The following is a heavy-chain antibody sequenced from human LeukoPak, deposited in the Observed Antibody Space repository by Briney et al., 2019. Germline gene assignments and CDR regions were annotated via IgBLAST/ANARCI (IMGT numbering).Heavy chain of an antibody. J-gene: IGHJ4*02. D-gene: IGHD4-17*01. Sequence: GDSLKISCKGSGYSFTSYWIGWVRQMPGKGLEWMGIIYPGDSDTRYSPSFQGQVTISADKSITTAYLQWSSLKSSDTAMYYCARGDYGDFRIYYTLFDYWGQGTLVTVSS. CDR2: IYPGDSDT. V-gene: IGHV5-51*01. CDR3: ARGDYGDFRIYYTLFDY. CDR1: GYSFTSYW.